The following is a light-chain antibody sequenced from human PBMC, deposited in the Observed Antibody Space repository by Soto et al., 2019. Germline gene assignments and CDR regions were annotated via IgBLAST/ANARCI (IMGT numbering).Light chain of an antibody. CDR1: QTVRSN. J-gene: IGKJ1*01. Sequence: TRSRATLSLCAWERATLACRASQTVRSNLAWYQQKPGQAPRLLIYDVSKRATGTPARFSGGGSGTDFTLTIRSLEPEDYAVYYCQQRTNWLCTFGQGPKVDI. V-gene: IGKV3-11*01. CDR2: DVS. CDR3: QQRTNWLCT.